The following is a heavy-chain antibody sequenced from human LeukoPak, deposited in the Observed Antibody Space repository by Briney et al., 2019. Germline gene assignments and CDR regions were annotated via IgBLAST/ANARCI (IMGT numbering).Heavy chain of an antibody. D-gene: IGHD3-22*01. CDR2: NYFRGTT. CDR1: GDSFSYYY. J-gene: IGHJ5*02. V-gene: IGHV4-59*01. Sequence: PSETLSLTCSVSGDSFSYYYWTWIRRPPGGRLEWIGHNYFRGTTKYNSSLKNRVTISLDTSKTQVTLNLTSVTAADTAVYYCASAMRWSSGTVELAWSDRWGQGTLVTVSS. CDR3: ASAMRWSSGTVELAWSDR.